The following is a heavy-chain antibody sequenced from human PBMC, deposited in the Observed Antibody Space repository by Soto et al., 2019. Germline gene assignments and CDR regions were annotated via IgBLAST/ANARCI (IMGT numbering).Heavy chain of an antibody. CDR2: IYSGGST. Sequence: GVSLRLSCAASGFTVSSNYMSWVRQAPGKGLEWVSVIYSGGSTYYADSVKGRFTISRHNSKNTLYLQMNSLRAEDTAVYYCARGPPYDYGGHELDYWGQGTLVTVSS. V-gene: IGHV3-53*04. J-gene: IGHJ4*02. CDR1: GFTVSSNY. CDR3: ARGPPYDYGGHELDY. D-gene: IGHD4-17*01.